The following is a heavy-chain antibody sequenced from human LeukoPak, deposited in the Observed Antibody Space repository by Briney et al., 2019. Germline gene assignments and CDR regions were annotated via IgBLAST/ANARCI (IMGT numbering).Heavy chain of an antibody. D-gene: IGHD2/OR15-2a*01. V-gene: IGHV4-59*08. Sequence: SETLSLTCTVSGGSVSSDYWSWIRQPPGKGLEWIGYIYHTGNSDYNPSLKSRATISLGTSKNQFSLKLTSVTAADTAVYFCARHPFSSPFDCWGQGTLVTVSS. J-gene: IGHJ4*02. CDR1: GGSVSSDY. CDR2: IYHTGNS. CDR3: ARHPFSSPFDC.